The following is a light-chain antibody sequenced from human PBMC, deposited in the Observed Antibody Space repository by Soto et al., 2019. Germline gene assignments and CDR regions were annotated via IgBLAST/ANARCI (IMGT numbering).Light chain of an antibody. V-gene: IGKV1-8*01. CDR1: QGISSY. CDR2: AAS. Sequence: AIRMTKSKNSLSASTGDRVTITCRASQGISSYLAWYQQKPGKAPKLLIYAASTLQSGVPSRFSGSGSGTEFTLTINILQPDDFATYYCQQYNSYWTFGQGTRWIS. J-gene: IGKJ1*01. CDR3: QQYNSYWT.